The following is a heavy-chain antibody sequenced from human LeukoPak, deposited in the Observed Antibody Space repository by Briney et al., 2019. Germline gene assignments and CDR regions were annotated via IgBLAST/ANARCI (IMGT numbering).Heavy chain of an antibody. CDR2: IYYSGST. Sequence: SETLSLTCTVSGGSISSYYWSWIRQPPGKGLGWIGYIYYSGSTSYNPSLKSRVTISVDTSKNQFSLKLSSVTAADTAVYYCARPLTGTTLIFDYWGQGTLVTVSS. J-gene: IGHJ4*02. D-gene: IGHD1-7*01. CDR3: ARPLTGTTLIFDY. CDR1: GGSISSYY. V-gene: IGHV4-59*01.